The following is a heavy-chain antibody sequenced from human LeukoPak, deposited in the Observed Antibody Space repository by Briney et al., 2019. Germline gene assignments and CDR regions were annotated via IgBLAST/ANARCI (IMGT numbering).Heavy chain of an antibody. Sequence: GGSLRLSCAASGFTFDDYTMHWVRQAPGKGLEWVSLISWDGGSTYYADSVKGRFTISRDNSKNSLYLQMNSLRAEDTAVYYCAKGLRGSSYDYWGQGTLVTVSS. D-gene: IGHD6-13*01. CDR1: GFTFDDYT. CDR2: ISWDGGST. CDR3: AKGLRGSSYDY. J-gene: IGHJ4*02. V-gene: IGHV3-43*01.